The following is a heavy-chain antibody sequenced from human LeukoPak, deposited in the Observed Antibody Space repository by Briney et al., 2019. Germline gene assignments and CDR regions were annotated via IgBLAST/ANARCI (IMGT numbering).Heavy chain of an antibody. D-gene: IGHD2-2*03. Sequence: GASVKVSCKASGYTFTGYYMHWVRQAPGQGLEWMGWINPNSGGTNYAQKFQGRVTMTRDTSINTAYMELSRLRSDDTAVYYCARVGYCSSTSCFDWFDPWGQGTLVTVSS. V-gene: IGHV1-2*02. CDR2: INPNSGGT. CDR1: GYTFTGYY. J-gene: IGHJ5*02. CDR3: ARVGYCSSTSCFDWFDP.